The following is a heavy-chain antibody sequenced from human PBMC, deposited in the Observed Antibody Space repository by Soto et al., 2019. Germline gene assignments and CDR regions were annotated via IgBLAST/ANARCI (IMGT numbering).Heavy chain of an antibody. CDR2: TSYNGGAT. CDR1: GFTFSSSA. D-gene: IGHD6-19*01. CDR3: GKISSESYSDY. Sequence: GGSLRLSCAASGFTFSSSAMSWVRQAPGKGLEWVSSTSYNGGATYYADSVKGRFSTSRDNSKNTLYLQMNSLRPEDTALYYCGKISSESYSDYWGQGTLVTVSS. J-gene: IGHJ4*02. V-gene: IGHV3-23*01.